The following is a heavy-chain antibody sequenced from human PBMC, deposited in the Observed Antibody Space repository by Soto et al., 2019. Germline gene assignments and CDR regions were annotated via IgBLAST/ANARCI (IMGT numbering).Heavy chain of an antibody. D-gene: IGHD2-2*01. CDR1: GFTFGDYA. J-gene: IGHJ4*02. CDR2: IRSKAYGGTT. CDR3: TRVKLDCSSTSCFMYYFDY. V-gene: IGHV3-49*03. Sequence: GGSLRLSCTASGFTFGDYAMSWFRQAPGKGLEWVGFIRSKAYGGTTEHAASVKGRFTISRDDSKSIAYLQMNSLKTEDTAVYYCTRVKLDCSSTSCFMYYFDYWGQGTLVTVSS.